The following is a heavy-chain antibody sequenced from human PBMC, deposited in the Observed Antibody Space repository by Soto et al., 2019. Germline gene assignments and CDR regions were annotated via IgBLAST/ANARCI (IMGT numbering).Heavy chain of an antibody. CDR1: GGTFSSYA. V-gene: IGHV1-69*01. Sequence: QVQLVQSGAEVKKPGSSVKVSCKASGGTFSSYAISWVRQAPGQGLEWMGGIIPIFGTANYAQKFQGRVTITADDSTSTAYMELSSRRSEDTAVYYCARANDSSGYYYVGNFDYWGQGTLVTVSS. J-gene: IGHJ4*02. D-gene: IGHD3-22*01. CDR2: IIPIFGTA. CDR3: ARANDSSGYYYVGNFDY.